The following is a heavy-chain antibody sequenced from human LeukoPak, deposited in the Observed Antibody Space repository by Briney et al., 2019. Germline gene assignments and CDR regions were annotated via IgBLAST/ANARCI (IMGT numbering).Heavy chain of an antibody. CDR1: GFTFSDYY. V-gene: IGHV4-34*01. J-gene: IGHJ4*02. D-gene: IGHD3-10*01. Sequence: GSLRLSCAASGFTFSDYYMSWIRQAPGKGLEWIGEINHSGGTNYNPSLKSRVTISVDTSKKQFSLKLSSVTAADTAVYYCARGVDYYGVWGQGTLVTVSS. CDR2: INHSGGT. CDR3: ARGVDYYGV.